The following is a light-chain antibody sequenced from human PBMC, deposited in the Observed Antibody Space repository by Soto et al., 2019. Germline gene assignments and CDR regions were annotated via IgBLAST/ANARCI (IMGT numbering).Light chain of an antibody. V-gene: IGLV1-44*01. J-gene: IGLJ1*01. CDR1: SSNIGSNT. CDR2: SNN. CDR3: AAWDDSLNGDV. Sequence: QTVVTQPPSASGTPGQRVTISCSGSSSNIGSNTVNWYQQLPGTAPKLLIYSNNQRPSGVPDRFSGSKSGTSASLAISGLQSEDEADYYCAAWDDSLNGDVFGTGTKVTVL.